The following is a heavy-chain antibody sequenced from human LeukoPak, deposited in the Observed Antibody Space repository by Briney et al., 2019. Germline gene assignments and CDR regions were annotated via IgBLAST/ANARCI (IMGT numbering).Heavy chain of an antibody. V-gene: IGHV4-30-4*08. CDR2: IYYSGST. Sequence: SETLSLTCTVSGGSISSGDYYWSWIRQPPGKGLEWIGYIYYSGSTYYNPSLKSRVTISVDTSKNQFSLKLSSVTAADTAVYYCAREGYDFWSGYPTGGAFDIWGQGTMVTVSS. D-gene: IGHD3-3*01. CDR3: AREGYDFWSGYPTGGAFDI. CDR1: GGSISSGDYY. J-gene: IGHJ3*02.